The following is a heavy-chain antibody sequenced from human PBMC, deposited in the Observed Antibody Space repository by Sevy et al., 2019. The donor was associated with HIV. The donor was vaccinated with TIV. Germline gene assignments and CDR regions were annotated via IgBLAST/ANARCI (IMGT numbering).Heavy chain of an antibody. J-gene: IGHJ6*02. D-gene: IGHD6-19*01. CDR2: IHNRGRY. CDR3: ARDTAGYSSGWYPYYHYYGIDV. V-gene: IGHV4-59*01. Sequence: SETLSLTCTVSGDSIIDYYWSWIRQPPGKGLEWIGYIHNRGRYNYNPSLKSRVNISGAVSKNQFSLKLSSMTAADTAVYYCARDTAGYSSGWYPYYHYYGIDVWGQGTTVTVSS. CDR1: GDSIIDYY.